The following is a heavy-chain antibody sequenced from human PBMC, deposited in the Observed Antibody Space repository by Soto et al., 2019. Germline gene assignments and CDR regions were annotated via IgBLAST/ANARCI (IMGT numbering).Heavy chain of an antibody. Sequence: SETLSLTCAVSGGSISSGGSSWSWIRQPPGKGLEWIGHIYHSGNAYYNPSLNSRVTIALDRSKNQFSLKLSSVTAADTAMYYCARIRYGEASVRQTFDYWGQGTLVTAPQ. CDR3: ARIRYGEASVRQTFDY. CDR1: GGSISSGGSS. CDR2: IYHSGNA. D-gene: IGHD4-17*01. V-gene: IGHV4-30-2*01. J-gene: IGHJ4*02.